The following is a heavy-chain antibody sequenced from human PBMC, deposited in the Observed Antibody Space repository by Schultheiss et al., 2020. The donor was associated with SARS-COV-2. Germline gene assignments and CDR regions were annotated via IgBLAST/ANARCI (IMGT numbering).Heavy chain of an antibody. D-gene: IGHD5-24*01. CDR2: INPNSGGT. J-gene: IGHJ4*02. CDR3: ARVTDGYAEH. Sequence: ASVKVSCKASGYTFTGYYIHWVRQAPGQGLEWMGWINPNSGGTNYAQKFQGRVTMTRDTSISTAYMELSSLTSEDTAVYYCARVTDGYAEHWGQGTQVTVSS. V-gene: IGHV1-2*02. CDR1: GYTFTGYY.